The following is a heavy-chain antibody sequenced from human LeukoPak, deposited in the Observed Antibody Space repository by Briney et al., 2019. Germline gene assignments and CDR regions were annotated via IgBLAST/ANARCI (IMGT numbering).Heavy chain of an antibody. Sequence: GGSLRLSCAASGFTFSGYEMNWVRQAPGKGLEWVSYISSSGSTIYYADSVKGRFTISRDNAKNSLYLQMNSLRAEDTAVYYCARGYSGYDYSFDYWGQGTLVTVSS. CDR2: ISSSGSTI. V-gene: IGHV3-48*03. CDR1: GFTFSGYE. D-gene: IGHD5-12*01. J-gene: IGHJ4*02. CDR3: ARGYSGYDYSFDY.